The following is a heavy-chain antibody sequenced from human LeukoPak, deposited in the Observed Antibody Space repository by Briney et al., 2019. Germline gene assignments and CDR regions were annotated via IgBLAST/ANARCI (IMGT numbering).Heavy chain of an antibody. CDR1: GFTLSGNY. CDR2: IYSGGST. Sequence: GGSLRLSCAASGFTLSGNYMSWVRQAPGRGLEWVSVIYSGGSTYYADSVKGRFTISRDNSKNTLSLQMNSLIAEDTAVYYCARDRPRAVWGQGTTVTVSS. J-gene: IGHJ6*02. CDR3: ARDRPRAV. V-gene: IGHV3-53*01.